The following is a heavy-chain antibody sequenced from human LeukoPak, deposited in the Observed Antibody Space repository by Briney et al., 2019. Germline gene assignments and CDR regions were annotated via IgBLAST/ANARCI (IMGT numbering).Heavy chain of an antibody. Sequence: PSETLSLTCTVSGGSISRYFCPWLRQSPGKGLEWIGYIYHSGSPTYNPSTKYNPSPQSRLTFSVDTSKNQFSLRMHSVTAVDTAVYYCATSSFDHNGYYNYCYNWGQGTLVTASS. J-gene: IGHJ4*02. D-gene: IGHD3-9*01. CDR3: ATSSFDHNGYYNYCYN. V-gene: IGHV4-59*01. CDR1: GGSISRYF. CDR2: IYHSGSPTYNPST.